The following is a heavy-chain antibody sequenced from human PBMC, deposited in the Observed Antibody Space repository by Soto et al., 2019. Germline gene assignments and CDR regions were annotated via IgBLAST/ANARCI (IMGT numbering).Heavy chain of an antibody. Sequence: QVQLQESGPGLVKPSETLSLTCTVSGGPISSYYWSWIRQPAGKGLEWIGRIYTSGSTNYNPSLKSRVTMSVDTSKNQFSLKLSSVTAADTAVYYCAREPQYYDFWSGYYDDAFDIWGQGTMVTVSS. CDR2: IYTSGST. J-gene: IGHJ3*02. V-gene: IGHV4-4*07. D-gene: IGHD3-3*01. CDR1: GGPISSYY. CDR3: AREPQYYDFWSGYYDDAFDI.